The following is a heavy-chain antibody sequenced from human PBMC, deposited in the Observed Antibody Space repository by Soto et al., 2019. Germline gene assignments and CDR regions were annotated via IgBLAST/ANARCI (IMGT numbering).Heavy chain of an antibody. D-gene: IGHD2-8*02. CDR3: TTVSLHFWWGAFDI. V-gene: IGHV3-15*07. CDR1: GFTFSRAW. Sequence: EVQLVESGGGLVKPGGSLRLSCAASGFTFSRAWVNWVRLAPGKGLEWVGRIRSKADGGTIDYTAPVEGRFTVSRDDSKNTAYLQMNSLKTEDTAVYYCTTVSLHFWWGAFDIWGLGTMVTVSS. CDR2: IRSKADGGTI. J-gene: IGHJ3*02.